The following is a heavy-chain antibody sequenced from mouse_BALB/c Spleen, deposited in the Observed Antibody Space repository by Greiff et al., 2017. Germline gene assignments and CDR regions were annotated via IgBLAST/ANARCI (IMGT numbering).Heavy chain of an antibody. CDR3: TRSGTMITTAWFAY. D-gene: IGHD2-4*01. V-gene: IGHV1-5*01. J-gene: IGHJ3*01. CDR2: IYPGNSDT. Sequence: EVQLQESGTVLARPGASVKMSCKASGYSFTSYWMHWVKQRPGQGLEWIGAIYPGNSDTSYNQKFKGKAKLTAVTSASTAYMELSSLTNEDSAVYYCTRSGTMITTAWFAYWGQGTLVTVSA. CDR1: GYSFTSYW.